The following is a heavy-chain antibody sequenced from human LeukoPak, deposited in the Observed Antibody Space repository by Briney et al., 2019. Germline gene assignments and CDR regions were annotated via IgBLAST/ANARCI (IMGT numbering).Heavy chain of an antibody. J-gene: IGHJ5*02. CDR3: ATSLAPNWFDP. V-gene: IGHV3-74*01. Sequence: GGSLRLSCAASGSTFSSYCMDWVRQPPGKGLVWVSRINSDGSSTSYADSVKGRFTISRDNAKNTLYLQMNSLRAEDTAVYYCATSLAPNWFDPWGQGTLVTVSS. CDR2: INSDGSST. CDR1: GSTFSSYC.